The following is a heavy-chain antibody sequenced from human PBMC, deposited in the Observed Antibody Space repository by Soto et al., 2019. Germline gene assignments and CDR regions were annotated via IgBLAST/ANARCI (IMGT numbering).Heavy chain of an antibody. CDR3: ARDHKWDGMDV. CDR2: IYYRGST. D-gene: IGHD1-26*01. CDR1: GDSISSSRYY. Sequence: SETLSLTCTVSGDSISSSRYYWGWVRQPPGKGLEWIGSIYYRGSTYYSPSLRSRITMSVDTSKNQFSLNLSSVTAADTAVYYCARDHKWDGMDVWGQGTTVTVSS. V-gene: IGHV4-39*07. J-gene: IGHJ6*02.